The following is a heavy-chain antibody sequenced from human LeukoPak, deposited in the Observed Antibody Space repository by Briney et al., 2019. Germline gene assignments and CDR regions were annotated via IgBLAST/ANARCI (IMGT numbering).Heavy chain of an antibody. V-gene: IGHV4-39*02. D-gene: IGHD1-26*01. CDR2: IYSHGST. CDR3: ARDLGWEAFDV. J-gene: IGHJ3*01. CDR1: GGSITSSGYF. Sequence: SETLSLTCTVSGGSITSSGYFWVWIRQPPGKGLEYIGNIYSHGSTYYNPSLKGRVTISVDTSKNQFSLKLSSVTAADTAVYYCARDLGWEAFDVWGQGTMVTVSS.